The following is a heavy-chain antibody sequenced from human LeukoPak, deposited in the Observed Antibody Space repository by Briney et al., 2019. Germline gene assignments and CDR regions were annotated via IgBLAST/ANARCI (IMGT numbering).Heavy chain of an antibody. V-gene: IGHV3-23*01. CDR2: ISGSGGST. CDR3: AKWYYYDSSAHGPYYFDY. D-gene: IGHD3-22*01. CDR1: GFTFSSYA. Sequence: PGGSLRLSCAASGFTFSSYAMSWVRQAPGKGLEWVSAISGSGGSTYYADSVKGRFTISRDNSKNTLYLQMNSLRAEDTAVYYCAKWYYYDSSAHGPYYFDYWGQGTLVTVSS. J-gene: IGHJ4*02.